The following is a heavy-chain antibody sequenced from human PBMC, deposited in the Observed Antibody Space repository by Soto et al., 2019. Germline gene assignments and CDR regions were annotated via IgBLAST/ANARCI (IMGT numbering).Heavy chain of an antibody. CDR3: AKGGRQWLVTSDFNY. CDR2: VSHDGRNT. J-gene: IGHJ4*02. V-gene: IGHV3-30*18. CDR1: GFTFSDYA. Sequence: GKLVESGGGVVHPGRSLRLSCAASGFTFSDYAMHWVRQAPGKGLEWVAVVSHDGRNTHYADSVKGRFTISRDSSKHTVSLEMTSLRAEDTAVYYCAKGGRQWLVTSDFNYWGQGALVTVSS. D-gene: IGHD6-19*01.